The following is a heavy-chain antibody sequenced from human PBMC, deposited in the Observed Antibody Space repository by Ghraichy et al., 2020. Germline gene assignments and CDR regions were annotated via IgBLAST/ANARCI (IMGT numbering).Heavy chain of an antibody. V-gene: IGHV4-39*01. CDR3: ARHAGAKQWLVRGFDY. D-gene: IGHD6-19*01. J-gene: IGHJ4*02. CDR1: GGSISSSSYY. CDR2: IYYSGST. Sequence: SQTLSLTCTVSGGSISSSSYYWGWIRQPPGKGLEWIGSIYYSGSTYYNPSLKSRVTISVDTSKNQFSLKLSSVTAADTAVYYCARHAGAKQWLVRGFDYWGQGTLVTVSS.